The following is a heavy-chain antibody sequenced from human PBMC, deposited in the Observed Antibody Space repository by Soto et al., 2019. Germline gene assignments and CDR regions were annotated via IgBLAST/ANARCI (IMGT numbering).Heavy chain of an antibody. CDR2: ISSSSSTI. Sequence: TGGSLRLSCAASGFTFSSYSMNWVRQAPGKGLEWVSYISSSSSTIYYADSVKGRFTISRDNAKNSLYLQMNSLRDEDTAVYYCAREGEHLRFLEWLSPLGGDAFDIWGQGTMVTVSS. CDR1: GFTFSSYS. D-gene: IGHD3-3*01. CDR3: AREGEHLRFLEWLSPLGGDAFDI. J-gene: IGHJ3*02. V-gene: IGHV3-48*02.